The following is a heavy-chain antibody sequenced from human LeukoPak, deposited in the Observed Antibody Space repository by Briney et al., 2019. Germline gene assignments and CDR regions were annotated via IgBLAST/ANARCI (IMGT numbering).Heavy chain of an antibody. CDR2: ISGSGGSA. CDR3: AKVNNFWSGPLGY. D-gene: IGHD3-3*01. Sequence: GGSLRLSCAASGFTFSSYAMSWVRQAPGKGLEWVSAISGSGGSAYYADSVKGRFTISRDNSKNTLYLQMNSLRAEDTAVYYCAKVNNFWSGPLGYWGQGTLVTVSS. CDR1: GFTFSSYA. V-gene: IGHV3-23*01. J-gene: IGHJ4*02.